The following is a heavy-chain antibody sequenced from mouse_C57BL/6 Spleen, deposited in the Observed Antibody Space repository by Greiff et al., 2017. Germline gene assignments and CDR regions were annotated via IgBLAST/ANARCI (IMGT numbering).Heavy chain of an antibody. J-gene: IGHJ4*01. CDR2: INPGGGGT. CDR3: ARHLGSYAMDY. V-gene: IGHV1-54*01. CDR1: GYAFTNYL. Sequence: QVQLQQSGAELVRPGTSVKVSCKASGYAFTNYLIEWVKQRPGQGLEWIGVINPGGGGTNYNEKFKGKATLTADKSSSTAYMQLSSLTSEDSAVYFCARHLGSYAMDYWGQGTSVTVSA.